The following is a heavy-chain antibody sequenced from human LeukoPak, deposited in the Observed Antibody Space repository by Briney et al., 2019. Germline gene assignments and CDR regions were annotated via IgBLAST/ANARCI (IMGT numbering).Heavy chain of an antibody. J-gene: IGHJ4*02. CDR2: ISYDVSRK. CDR1: GFTFSSYS. V-gene: IGHV3-30*04. Sequence: GGSLRLSCAASGFTFSSYSVHLVRQAPGKGLDLVAVISYDVSRKYYAEAVMGRFTISRDNSKNTLYLQMNSLTPEDSALYYCAGEKGMAVIPDWGQGTLVTVSS. CDR3: AGEKGMAVIPD. D-gene: IGHD5-24*01.